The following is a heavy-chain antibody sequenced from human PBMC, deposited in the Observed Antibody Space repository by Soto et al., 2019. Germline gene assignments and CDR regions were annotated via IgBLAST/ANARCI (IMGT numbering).Heavy chain of an antibody. CDR3: ARDPDCDC. CDR1: GFTFSSYA. Sequence: GGSLRLSCAASGFTFSSYAMHWVRQAPGKGLEWVAVISYDGSNKYYADSVKGRFTISRDNSKNTLYLQMNSLRAEDTAVYYCARDPDCDCWGRGTLGTVSS. CDR2: ISYDGSNK. V-gene: IGHV3-30-3*01. J-gene: IGHJ4*02.